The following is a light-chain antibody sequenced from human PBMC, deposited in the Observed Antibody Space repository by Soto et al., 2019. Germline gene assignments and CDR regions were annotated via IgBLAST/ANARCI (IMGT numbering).Light chain of an antibody. Sequence: DIQMSQTPSSVSASVGDRVTITCRASQDISSWVAWYQQKPGKAPKLLISAASSLQSGVPRRFSGSGSGTDFTLIISSLQPEDFATYFCQQGDSFPFTFGGGTNVEIK. CDR1: QDISSW. V-gene: IGKV1-12*01. CDR2: AAS. J-gene: IGKJ4*01. CDR3: QQGDSFPFT.